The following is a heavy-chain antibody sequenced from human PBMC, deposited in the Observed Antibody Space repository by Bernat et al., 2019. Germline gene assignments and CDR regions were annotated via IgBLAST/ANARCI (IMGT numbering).Heavy chain of an antibody. Sequence: EVQMVESGGGLVQPGGSLRLSCVVSGFTLSKFWMNWVRQAPGKGLEWVANIKEDGSEEFYVDSGKGRFTISRDNARNSLYLQMNSLRVEDTAIYYCARACNSGSFAPAFWGQGTLVTVSS. J-gene: IGHJ4*02. CDR1: GFTLSKFW. CDR3: ARACNSGSFAPAF. CDR2: IKEDGSEE. V-gene: IGHV3-7*04. D-gene: IGHD2/OR15-2a*01.